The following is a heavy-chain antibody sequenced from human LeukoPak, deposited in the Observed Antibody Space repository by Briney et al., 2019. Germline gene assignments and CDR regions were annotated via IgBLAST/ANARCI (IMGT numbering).Heavy chain of an antibody. J-gene: IGHJ4*02. Sequence: SETLSLTCTVSGGSISSGAYYWSWNRQHPGKGLEWIGYIYNSGSSYYNPSLQSRVIISVDTSKNQFSLKLSSVTAADTAVYYCARSPDQFYYDSSGLFDYWGQGTLVTVSS. V-gene: IGHV4-31*03. CDR3: ARSPDQFYYDSSGLFDY. CDR1: GGSISSGAYY. D-gene: IGHD3-22*01. CDR2: IYNSGSS.